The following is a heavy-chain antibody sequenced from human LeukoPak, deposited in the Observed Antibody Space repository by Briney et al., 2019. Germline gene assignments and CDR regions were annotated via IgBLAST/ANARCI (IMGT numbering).Heavy chain of an antibody. CDR2: INPTGTSS. J-gene: IGHJ5*02. V-gene: IGHV1-46*01. CDR1: GYTFTRHY. CDR3: ARDNSLQDMAWWFDP. Sequence: ASVKVSCKSSGYTFTRHYLHWVRQAPGQGLEWVGLINPTGTSSWSAQKFQGRVTLTRDMSTSTDYMELSSLRSEDAAVYYCARDNSLQDMAWWFDPWGQGTLVIVSS. D-gene: IGHD5-24*01.